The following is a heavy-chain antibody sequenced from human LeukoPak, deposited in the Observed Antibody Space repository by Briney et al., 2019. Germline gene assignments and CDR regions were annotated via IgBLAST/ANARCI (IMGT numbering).Heavy chain of an antibody. CDR2: ISSSSSTI. J-gene: IGHJ3*02. Sequence: GGSLRLSCAASGFTFSSYSMNWVRQAPGKGLEWVSYISSSSSTIYYADSVKGRFTISRDNAKNSPYLQMNSLRAEDTAVYYCARSVVPTALDAFDIWGQGTMVTVSS. D-gene: IGHD2-2*01. V-gene: IGHV3-48*01. CDR3: ARSVVPTALDAFDI. CDR1: GFTFSSYS.